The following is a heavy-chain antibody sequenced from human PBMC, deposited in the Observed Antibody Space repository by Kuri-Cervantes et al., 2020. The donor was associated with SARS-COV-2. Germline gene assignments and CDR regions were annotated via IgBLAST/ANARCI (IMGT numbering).Heavy chain of an antibody. CDR3: AMVRGGDYVFDY. J-gene: IGHJ4*02. V-gene: IGHV3-30*04. D-gene: IGHD4-17*01. CDR1: GFTFSSYA. Sequence: GGSLRLSCAASGFTFSSYAMHWVRQSPGKGLEWVAVVSFDGSTEYHADSVKGRFTISRDNSKNTLYLQMSSLRAEDTAVYYCAMVRGGDYVFDYWGQGTLVTVSS. CDR2: VSFDGSTE.